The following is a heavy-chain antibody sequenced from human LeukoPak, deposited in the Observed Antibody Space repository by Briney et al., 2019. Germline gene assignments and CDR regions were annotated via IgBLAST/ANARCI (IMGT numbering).Heavy chain of an antibody. Sequence: GGSLRLSCAASGFTFSSYAMHWVRQAPGKGLEWVAVISYDGSNKYYADSVKGRFTISRDNSKNTLYLQMNSLRAEDTAVYYCARDTYIVVVTLPLDYWGQGTLVTVSS. CDR3: ARDTYIVVVTLPLDY. V-gene: IGHV3-30-3*01. CDR2: ISYDGSNK. J-gene: IGHJ4*02. CDR1: GFTFSSYA. D-gene: IGHD2-21*02.